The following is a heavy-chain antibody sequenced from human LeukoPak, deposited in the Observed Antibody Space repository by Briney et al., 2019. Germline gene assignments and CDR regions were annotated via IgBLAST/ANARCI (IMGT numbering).Heavy chain of an antibody. Sequence: AGGSLRLSCAASGLTFSSHWMHWVRQAPGKGLEWVAVISYDGSNKYYADSVKGRFTISRDNSKNTLYLQMNSLRAEDTAVYYCASSGSYRFDYWGQGTLVTVSS. CDR1: GLTFSSHW. V-gene: IGHV3-30-3*01. D-gene: IGHD1-26*01. J-gene: IGHJ4*02. CDR2: ISYDGSNK. CDR3: ASSGSYRFDY.